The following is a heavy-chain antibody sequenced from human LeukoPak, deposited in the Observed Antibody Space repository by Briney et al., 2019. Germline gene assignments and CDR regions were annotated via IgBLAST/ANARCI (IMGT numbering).Heavy chain of an antibody. CDR2: IYYSGST. CDR1: GGSISYYY. J-gene: IGHJ4*02. CDR3: ARLVGAPLDY. D-gene: IGHD1-26*01. V-gene: IGHV4-59*04. Sequence: SETLSLTCSVSGGSISYYYWSWIRQPPGKGLEWIGSIYYSGSTYYNPSLKSRVTISVDTSKNQFSLKLSSVTAADTAVYYCARLVGAPLDYWGQGTLVTVSS.